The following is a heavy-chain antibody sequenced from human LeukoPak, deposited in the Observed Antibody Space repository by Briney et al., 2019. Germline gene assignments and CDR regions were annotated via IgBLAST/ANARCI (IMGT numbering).Heavy chain of an antibody. CDR2: MSPKTGRT. CDR1: GYTFRSHD. V-gene: IGHV1-8*01. Sequence: ASVLVSCKASGYTFRSHDINWVRQATGQGLEWMGWMSPKTGRTGYAQKFQGRVYMTTNASLSTAYMELSSLRSDDTAVYFCARESERNDGWFDPWGQGTLVTVSS. D-gene: IGHD1-1*01. CDR3: ARESERNDGWFDP. J-gene: IGHJ5*02.